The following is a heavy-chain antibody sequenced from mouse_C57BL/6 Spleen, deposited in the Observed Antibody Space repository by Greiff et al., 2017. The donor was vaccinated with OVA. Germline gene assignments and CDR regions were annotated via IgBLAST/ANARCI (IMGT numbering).Heavy chain of an antibody. V-gene: IGHV1-64*01. CDR3: DGDCDGSYDV. Sequence: QVQLQQPGAELVKPGASVKLSCKASGYTFTSYWMHWVKQRPGQGLEWIGMIHPNSGSTNYNEKFKSKATLTVDKASSTAYMQLGSLTSEDSAVYYCDGDCDGSYDVWGTGTTVTVSS. CDR2: IHPNSGST. J-gene: IGHJ1*03. D-gene: IGHD1-1*01. CDR1: GYTFTSYW.